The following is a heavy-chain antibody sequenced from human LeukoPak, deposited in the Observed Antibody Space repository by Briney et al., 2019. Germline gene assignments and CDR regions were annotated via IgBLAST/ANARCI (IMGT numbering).Heavy chain of an antibody. CDR3: SRLVVSYDAFDI. Sequence: GGSLRLSCAVSGFTFSYYWMSWVRQAPGKGLEWVANIKQDGSEKFYVDSVKGRFTISRDNSKNTLYLQMNSLRAEDTAVYYCSRLVVSYDAFDIWGQGTMVTVSS. V-gene: IGHV3-7*01. CDR2: IKQDGSEK. J-gene: IGHJ3*02. D-gene: IGHD3-22*01. CDR1: GFTFSYYW.